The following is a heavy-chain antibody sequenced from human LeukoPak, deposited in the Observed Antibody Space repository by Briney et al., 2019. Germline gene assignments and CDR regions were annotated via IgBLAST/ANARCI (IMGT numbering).Heavy chain of an antibody. Sequence: PGASVTVSCKASGYTFTSYDINWVRQAPGQGLEWMGWMNPNSGNTGYAQKFQGRVTMTRNTSISTAYMELSSLRSEDTAVYYCARGWVPAAMRTGRTKYYFDYWGQGTLVTVSS. CDR1: GYTFTSYD. V-gene: IGHV1-8*01. CDR3: ARGWVPAAMRTGRTKYYFDY. J-gene: IGHJ4*02. D-gene: IGHD2-2*01. CDR2: MNPNSGNT.